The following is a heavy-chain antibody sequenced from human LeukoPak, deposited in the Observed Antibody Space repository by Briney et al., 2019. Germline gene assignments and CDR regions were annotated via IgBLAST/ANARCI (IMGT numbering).Heavy chain of an antibody. D-gene: IGHD5-24*01. CDR3: ARHYPVATMNTDY. J-gene: IGHJ4*02. CDR2: IYYSGST. V-gene: IGHV4-39*01. CDR1: GGSISSSRYY. Sequence: SETLSLTCTVSGGSISSSRYYWGWIRQPPGKGLEWIGSIYYSGSTYYNPSLKSRVTISVDTSKNQFFLKLSSVTATGTAVYYCARHYPVATMNTDYWGQGTLVTVSS.